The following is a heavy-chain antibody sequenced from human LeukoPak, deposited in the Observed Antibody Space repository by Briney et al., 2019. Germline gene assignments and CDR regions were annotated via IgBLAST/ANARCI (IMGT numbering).Heavy chain of an antibody. V-gene: IGHV1-46*01. CDR2: INPSGGST. Sequence: ASVKVSCKASGYTFTSYYMHWVRQAPGQGLEWVGIINPSGGSTSYAQEFQGRVTMTRDTSTSTVYMELSSLRSEDTAVYYCARDSCSGGSCYYYFDYWGQGTLVTVSS. J-gene: IGHJ4*02. CDR1: GYTFTSYY. CDR3: ARDSCSGGSCYYYFDY. D-gene: IGHD2-15*01.